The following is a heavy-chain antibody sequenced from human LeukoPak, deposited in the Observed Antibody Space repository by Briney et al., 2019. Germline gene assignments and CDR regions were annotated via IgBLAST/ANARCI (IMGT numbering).Heavy chain of an antibody. CDR2: ISSSGSTI. CDR1: GFTFSDYY. J-gene: IGHJ4*02. V-gene: IGHV3-11*01. D-gene: IGHD3-9*01. Sequence: PGGSLRLSCAASGFTFSDYYMSWIRQAPGKGLEWVSYISSSGSTIYYADSVKGRFTISRDNAKNSLYLQMNSLRAEDTAVYYCARVTANLVLTGYFYYFDYWGQGTLVTVSS. CDR3: ARVTANLVLTGYFYYFDY.